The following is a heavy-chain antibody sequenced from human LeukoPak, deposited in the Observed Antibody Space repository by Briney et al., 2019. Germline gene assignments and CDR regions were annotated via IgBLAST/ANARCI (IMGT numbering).Heavy chain of an antibody. CDR1: GVTVSSSY. CDR3: ARILGGIDY. J-gene: IGHJ4*02. V-gene: IGHV3-53*01. D-gene: IGHD3-10*01. Sequence: GGSLRLSCAASGVTVSSSYMTWVRQAPGKGLEWVSVIYSGGSTYYADSVKGRFTISRDNSKNTLYLQMNSLRADDTAVYYCARILGGIDYWGQGTLVTVSS. CDR2: IYSGGST.